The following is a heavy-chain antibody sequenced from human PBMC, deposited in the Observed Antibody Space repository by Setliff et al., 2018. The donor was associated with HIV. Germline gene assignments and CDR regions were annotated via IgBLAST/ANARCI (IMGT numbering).Heavy chain of an antibody. CDR1: GGSMIYSPGC. J-gene: IGHJ5*02. Sequence: PSETLSLTCTVSGGSMIYSPGCWSWVRQSLDKGLEWIGEVCQRGGINYNPFLWRRSTLSMDKPNNRFSLEMRSLTAADTAMYFCVRNFGWALGTWGQGTLVTVSS. CDR2: VCQRGGI. CDR3: VRNFGWALGT. V-gene: IGHV4-4*02. D-gene: IGHD3-10*01.